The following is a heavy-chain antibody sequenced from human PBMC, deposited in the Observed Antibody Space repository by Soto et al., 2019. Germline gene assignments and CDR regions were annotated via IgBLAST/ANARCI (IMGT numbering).Heavy chain of an antibody. V-gene: IGHV3-30-3*01. D-gene: IGHD3-22*01. CDR3: ARDRGYYDSSGYPRFDY. Sequence: GGSLRLSCAASGFTFSSYAMHWVRQAPDKGLEWVAVISYDGSNKYYADSVKGRFTISRDNSKNTLYLQMNSLRAEDTAVYYCARDRGYYDSSGYPRFDYWGQGTLVTVPS. CDR2: ISYDGSNK. J-gene: IGHJ4*02. CDR1: GFTFSSYA.